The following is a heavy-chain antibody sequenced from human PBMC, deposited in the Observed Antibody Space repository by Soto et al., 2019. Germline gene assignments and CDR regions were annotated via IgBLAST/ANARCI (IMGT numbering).Heavy chain of an antibody. D-gene: IGHD3-10*01. V-gene: IGHV3-7*01. Sequence: EVQLVESGGGLVQPGGSLRLSCAASGFTFSSYWMSWVRQAPGKGVEWVANIKQDGSEKYYVDSVKGRFTISRDNAKNSLYLQMNSLRAEDTAVYYWARDHFYYGSGSYRATADYWGQGTLVTVSS. CDR1: GFTFSSYW. CDR3: ARDHFYYGSGSYRATADY. CDR2: IKQDGSEK. J-gene: IGHJ4*02.